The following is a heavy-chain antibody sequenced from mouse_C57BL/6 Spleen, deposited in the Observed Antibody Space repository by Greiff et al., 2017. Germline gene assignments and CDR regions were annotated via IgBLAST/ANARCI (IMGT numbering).Heavy chain of an antibody. CDR1: GFTFSDYG. Sequence: DVKLVESGGGLVKPGGSLKLSCAASGFTFSDYGMHWVRQAPEKGLEWVAYISSGSSTIYYADTVKGRFTISRDNAKNTLFLQMTSLRSEDTSMYYCARATTVVYFHDWGQGTTRTVSS. CDR2: ISSGSSTI. CDR3: ARATTVVYFHD. V-gene: IGHV5-17*01. D-gene: IGHD1-1*01. J-gene: IGHJ2*01.